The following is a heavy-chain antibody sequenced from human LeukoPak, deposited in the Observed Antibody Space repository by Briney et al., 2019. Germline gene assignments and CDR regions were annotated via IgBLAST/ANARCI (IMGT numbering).Heavy chain of an antibody. J-gene: IGHJ4*02. CDR1: GFTFSSYA. V-gene: IGHV3-23*01. CDR2: ISGSGGYT. D-gene: IGHD3-9*01. CDR3: AKGAYDILTAFDY. Sequence: PGGSLRLSCAASGFTFSSYAMSWVRQAPGKGLEWVSGISGSGGYTYYADSVKGRFTISRDNSKNTLYLQMNSLRAEDTAIYYSAKGAYDILTAFDYWGQGTLVTESS.